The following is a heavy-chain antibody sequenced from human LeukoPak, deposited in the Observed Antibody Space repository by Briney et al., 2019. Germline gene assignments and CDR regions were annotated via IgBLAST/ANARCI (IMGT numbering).Heavy chain of an antibody. V-gene: IGHV4-34*01. CDR3: ARGDIRYYDFWRPPHAFDI. Sequence: PSETLSLTCAVYGGSFSGYYWSWIRQPPGKGLEWIGEINHSGSTNYNPSLKSRVTISVDTSKNQFSLKLSSVTAADTAVYYCARGDIRYYDFWRPPHAFDIWGQGTMVTVSS. CDR1: GGSFSGYY. CDR2: INHSGST. D-gene: IGHD3-3*01. J-gene: IGHJ3*02.